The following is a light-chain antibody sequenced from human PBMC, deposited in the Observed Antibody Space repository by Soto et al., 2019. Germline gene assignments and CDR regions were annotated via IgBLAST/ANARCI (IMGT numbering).Light chain of an antibody. CDR1: QRISSW. Sequence: DIQMPQSPFTLSASVGDRVTITCRASQRISSWLAWYQEKPGKAPNLLIYDASSLKSGVPSRFSGSGSGTEFTLTISSLQPDDFATYFCQQYNSYPRTFGQGTKVEIK. CDR2: DAS. CDR3: QQYNSYPRT. V-gene: IGKV1-5*01. J-gene: IGKJ1*01.